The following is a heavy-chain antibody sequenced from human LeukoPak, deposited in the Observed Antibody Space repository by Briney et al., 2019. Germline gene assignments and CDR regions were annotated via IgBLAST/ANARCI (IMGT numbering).Heavy chain of an antibody. Sequence: PSETLSLTCAVYGGSFSGYYWSWIRQPPGEGLEWIGEINHSGSTNYNPSLKSRVTISVDTSKNQFSLKLSSVTAADTAVYYCARDRGYDYVWGSYRPFDYWGQGTLVTVSS. CDR1: GGSFSGYY. CDR3: ARDRGYDYVWGSYRPFDY. CDR2: INHSGST. J-gene: IGHJ4*02. D-gene: IGHD3-16*02. V-gene: IGHV4-34*01.